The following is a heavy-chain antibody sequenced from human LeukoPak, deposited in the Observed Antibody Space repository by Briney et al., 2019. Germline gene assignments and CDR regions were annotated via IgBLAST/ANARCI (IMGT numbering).Heavy chain of an antibody. CDR2: IYYSGST. Sequence: PSETLSLTCTVSGGSISSSSYYWGWIRQPPGKGLEWIGNIYYSGSTYYNPSLKSRVTISVDTSKNQFSLKLTSVTAADTAVYYCAREVTTSRRWFDPWGQGTLVTVSS. CDR1: GGSISSSSYY. V-gene: IGHV4-39*07. CDR3: AREVTTSRRWFDP. J-gene: IGHJ5*02. D-gene: IGHD1-1*01.